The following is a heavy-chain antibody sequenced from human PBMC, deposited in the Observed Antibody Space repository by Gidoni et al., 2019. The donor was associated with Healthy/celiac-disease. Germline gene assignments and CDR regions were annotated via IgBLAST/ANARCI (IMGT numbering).Heavy chain of an antibody. CDR1: GGSISSYY. D-gene: IGHD3-22*01. CDR2: IYYSGST. Sequence: QVQLQASGPGLVKPSETLSLTCTVSGGSISSYYWSWIRQPPGKGLEWIGYIYYSGSTNYNPSLKSRVTISVDTSKNQFSLKLSSVTAADTAVYYCASANSSGYYQLDYWGQGTLVTVSS. CDR3: ASANSSGYYQLDY. V-gene: IGHV4-59*01. J-gene: IGHJ4*02.